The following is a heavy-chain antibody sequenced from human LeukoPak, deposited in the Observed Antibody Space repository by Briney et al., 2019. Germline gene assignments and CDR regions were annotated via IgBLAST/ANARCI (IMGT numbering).Heavy chain of an antibody. D-gene: IGHD7-27*01. J-gene: IGHJ3*02. CDR3: ASALGFAFDI. CDR1: GFTFSNYN. Sequence: GGSLRLSCAASGFTFSNYNMNWVRRAPGKGLEWVSSISGSSSFIHYADSVKGRFTISRDNAKDSLYLQMNSLRAEDTAVYYCASALGFAFDIWGQGTMVTVSS. V-gene: IGHV3-21*01. CDR2: ISGSSSFI.